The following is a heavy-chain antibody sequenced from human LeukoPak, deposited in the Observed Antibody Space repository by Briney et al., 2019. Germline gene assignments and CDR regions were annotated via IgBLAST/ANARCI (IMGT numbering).Heavy chain of an antibody. J-gene: IGHJ4*02. D-gene: IGHD3-10*01. V-gene: IGHV4-34*01. Sequence: SETLSLTCAVYGGSFSGYYWSWIRQPPGKGLEWIGEINHSGSTNYNPSLKSRVTISVDTSKNQFSLKLSSVTAADTAVYYWARGKVPYGSGSYGYWGQGTLVTVSS. CDR3: ARGKVPYGSGSYGY. CDR1: GGSFSGYY. CDR2: INHSGST.